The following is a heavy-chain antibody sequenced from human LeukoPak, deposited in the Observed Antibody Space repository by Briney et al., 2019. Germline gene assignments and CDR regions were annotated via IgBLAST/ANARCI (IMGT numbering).Heavy chain of an antibody. CDR2: MNPNSGNT. CDR3: ARAFRSFPPFDI. V-gene: IGHV1-8*01. Sequence: GASVKVSCKASGYTFTGYDINWVRQATGQGLEWMGWMNPNSGNTGYAQKFQGRVTMTRNTSISTAYMELSSLRSEDTAVYYCARAFRSFPPFDIWGQGTMVTVSS. D-gene: IGHD3-10*01. CDR1: GYTFTGYD. J-gene: IGHJ3*02.